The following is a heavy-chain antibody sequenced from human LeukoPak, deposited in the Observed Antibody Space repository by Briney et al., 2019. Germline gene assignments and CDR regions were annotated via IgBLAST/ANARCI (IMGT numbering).Heavy chain of an antibody. CDR2: IKHDGSEK. CDR3: ARVGTAEGTLEDY. D-gene: IGHD6-13*01. CDR1: GFTFRSYW. J-gene: IGHJ4*02. V-gene: IGHV3-7*01. Sequence: PGGSLRLSCAASGFTFRSYWMSWFRQPPGKGLEWVANIKHDGSEKYYVDSVKGRFTISRDNAKNSLYLQMNSLRAEDTAVYYCARVGTAEGTLEDYWGQGTLVTVSS.